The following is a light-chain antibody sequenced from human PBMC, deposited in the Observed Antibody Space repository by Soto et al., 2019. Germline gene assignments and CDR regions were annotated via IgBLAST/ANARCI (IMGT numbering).Light chain of an antibody. Sequence: EIVMTQSPATLSVSPAEGATLSCRASQGIGDTLAWYQQKPGQTPRLLIYDTSIRATGVPARFSGSRSGAAFTLTISSLQSEDFAVYYCQHYVTWPLTFGGGTKVE. V-gene: IGKV3-15*01. CDR1: QGIGDT. CDR2: DTS. CDR3: QHYVTWPLT. J-gene: IGKJ4*01.